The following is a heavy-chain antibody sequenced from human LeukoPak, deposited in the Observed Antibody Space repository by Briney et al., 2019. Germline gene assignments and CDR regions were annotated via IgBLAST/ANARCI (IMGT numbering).Heavy chain of an antibody. CDR1: GFTFSSYA. Sequence: GGSLRLSCAASGFTFSSYAMNWVRQAPGKGLEWVAYISSSGTGIYYADSVKGRFTISRDNAKNSLYLQMNSLRAEDTAVYYCATLSSTWGQGTLVTVSS. J-gene: IGHJ5*02. CDR2: ISSSGTGI. D-gene: IGHD2-2*01. CDR3: ATLSST. V-gene: IGHV3-48*03.